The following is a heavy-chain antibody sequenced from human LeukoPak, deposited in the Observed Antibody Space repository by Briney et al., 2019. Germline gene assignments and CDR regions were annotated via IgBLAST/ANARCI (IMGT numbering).Heavy chain of an antibody. CDR2: ASDSGDT. CDR3: ARDGSTFTSGAMDV. CDR1: GGSISSYY. Sequence: PWETLSLTCTVSGGSISSYYWSWIRQPPGEGLKWIGYASDSGDTNYNPSLKRRVTISVDTSKNQFSLKLSSVTAADTAVYYCARDGSTFTSGAMDVWGRGTTVTVSS. D-gene: IGHD3-3*02. V-gene: IGHV4-59*13. J-gene: IGHJ6*02.